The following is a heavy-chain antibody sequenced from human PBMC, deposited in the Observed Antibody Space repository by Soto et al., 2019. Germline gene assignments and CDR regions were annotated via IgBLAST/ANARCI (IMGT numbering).Heavy chain of an antibody. Sequence: SETLSLTCTVSGCSISSSSYYWGWIRQPPGKGLEWIGGIYYSGSTYYNPSLKSRVTISVDTSKNQFSLKLSSVTAADTAVYYCARRLYYDSSGFEGGGMDVWGQGTTVTVSS. D-gene: IGHD3-22*01. CDR3: ARRLYYDSSGFEGGGMDV. J-gene: IGHJ6*02. CDR1: GCSISSSSYY. V-gene: IGHV4-39*01. CDR2: IYYSGST.